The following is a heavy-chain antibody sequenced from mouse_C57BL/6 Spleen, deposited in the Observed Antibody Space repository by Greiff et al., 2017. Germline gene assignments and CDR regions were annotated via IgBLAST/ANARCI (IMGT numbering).Heavy chain of an antibody. J-gene: IGHJ4*01. CDR1: GFSLTSYG. CDR2: IWGGGRT. V-gene: IGHV2-9*01. D-gene: IGHD4-1*01. CDR3: AKHNCYYAMDY. Sequence: VQLVESGPGLVAPSQSLSITCTVSGFSLTSYGVDWVRQPAGKGLEWLGVIWGGGRTNYNSALMSRLSISKDNSKSQVFIKMDSLQTDDTAMYYCAKHNCYYAMDYWGQGTSVTVSS.